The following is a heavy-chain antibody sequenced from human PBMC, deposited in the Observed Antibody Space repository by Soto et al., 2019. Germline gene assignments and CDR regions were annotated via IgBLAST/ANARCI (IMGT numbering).Heavy chain of an antibody. Sequence: GGSLRLSCAASGFTFSSYAMSWVRQAPGKGLVWVSCISGGSGSIYYADSVKGRFTISRDNAKNTLYLQMNSLRAEDTAVYYCARDDYIWGSYRPFDYWGQGTLVTVSS. CDR2: ISGGSGSI. J-gene: IGHJ4*02. CDR1: GFTFSSYA. D-gene: IGHD3-16*01. CDR3: ARDDYIWGSYRPFDY. V-gene: IGHV3-23*01.